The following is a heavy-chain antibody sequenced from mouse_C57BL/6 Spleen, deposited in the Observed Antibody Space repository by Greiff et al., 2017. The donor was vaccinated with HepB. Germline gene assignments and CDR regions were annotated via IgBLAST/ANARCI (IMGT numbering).Heavy chain of an antibody. CDR3: ARGGYYGSSTYFDV. V-gene: IGHV1-42*01. CDR1: GYSFTGYY. Sequence: EVKLQESGPELVKPGASVKISCKASGYSFTGYYMNWVKQSPEKSLEWIGEINPSTGGTTYNQKFKAKATLTVDKSSSTAYMQLKSLTSEDSAVYYCARGGYYGSSTYFDVWGTGTTVTVSS. CDR2: INPSTGGT. J-gene: IGHJ1*03. D-gene: IGHD1-1*01.